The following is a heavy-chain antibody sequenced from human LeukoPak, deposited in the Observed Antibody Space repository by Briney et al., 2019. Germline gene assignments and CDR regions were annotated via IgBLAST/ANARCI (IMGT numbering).Heavy chain of an antibody. Sequence: VASVKVSCKASGGTFSRYTSRWVRQAPAQGLEWMGRIIPILGIANYAQKFQGRVTITADKSTSTAYMGLSSVRSENTAVYYCARGGRDGYNHALPSDYWGQGTLVTVSS. CDR1: GGTFSRYT. CDR2: IIPILGIA. D-gene: IGHD5-24*01. V-gene: IGHV1-69*02. CDR3: ARGGRDGYNHALPSDY. J-gene: IGHJ4*02.